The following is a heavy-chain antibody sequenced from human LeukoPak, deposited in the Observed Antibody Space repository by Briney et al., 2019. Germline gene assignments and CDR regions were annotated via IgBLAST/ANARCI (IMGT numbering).Heavy chain of an antibody. CDR1: DYSLSNGHY. J-gene: IGHJ6*03. CDR2: IYHSGST. V-gene: IGHV4-38-2*01. Sequence: PSETLSLTCAVSDYSLSNGHYWGWIRQPPGKGLEWIGSIYHSGSTYYNPSLKSRVTISVDTSKNQFSLKLSSVTAADTAVYYCARHAVYSSGWYVENYYMDVWGKGTTVTVSS. D-gene: IGHD6-19*01. CDR3: ARHAVYSSGWYVENYYMDV.